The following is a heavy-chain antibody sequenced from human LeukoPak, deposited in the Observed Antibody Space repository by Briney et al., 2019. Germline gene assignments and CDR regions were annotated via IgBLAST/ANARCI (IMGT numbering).Heavy chain of an antibody. CDR2: INHSGST. CDR3: ARGRKRIQLWSTSSFSCFDY. V-gene: IGHV4-34*01. D-gene: IGHD5-18*01. J-gene: IGHJ4*02. CDR1: GGSFSGYY. Sequence: SETLSLTCAVYGGSFSGYYWSWIRQPPGKGLEWIGEINHSGSTNYNPSLKSRVTISVDTSKNQFSLKLSSVTAADTAVYYCARGRKRIQLWSTSSFSCFDYWGQGTLVTVSS.